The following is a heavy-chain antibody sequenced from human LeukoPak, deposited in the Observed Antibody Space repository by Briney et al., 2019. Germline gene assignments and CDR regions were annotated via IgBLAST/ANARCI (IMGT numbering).Heavy chain of an antibody. D-gene: IGHD6-6*01. CDR1: GFTFSSYS. Sequence: PGGSLRLSCAASGFTFSSYSMNWVRQAPGKGLEWVSSISSSSSYIYYADSVKGRFTISRDNAKNSLYLQMNSLRAEDTAVYYCARDSGYYSSSFHYGMDVWGQGTTVTVSS. CDR3: ARDSGYYSSSFHYGMDV. V-gene: IGHV3-21*01. CDR2: ISSSSSYI. J-gene: IGHJ6*02.